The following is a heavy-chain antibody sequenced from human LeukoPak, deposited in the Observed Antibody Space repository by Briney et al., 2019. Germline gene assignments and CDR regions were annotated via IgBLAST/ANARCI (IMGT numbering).Heavy chain of an antibody. CDR1: GFTFRRNG. Sequence: GRSLRLSCAASGFTFRRNGMHWVRQAPGKGLEWVALIWYDGSDEYYIDSVKGRFTISRDNSKNTLYLQMNSLRAEDTAVYYCARRLYQLSRYAFDIWGQGTMVTVSS. CDR2: IWYDGSDE. V-gene: IGHV3-33*01. J-gene: IGHJ3*02. CDR3: ARRLYQLSRYAFDI. D-gene: IGHD2-2*01.